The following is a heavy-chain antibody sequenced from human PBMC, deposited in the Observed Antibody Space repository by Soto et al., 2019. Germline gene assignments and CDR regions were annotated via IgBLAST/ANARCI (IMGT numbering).Heavy chain of an antibody. D-gene: IGHD2-15*01. V-gene: IGHV3-33*01. Sequence: GGSLRLSCAASGFTFSSYGTHWVRQAPGKGLEWVAVIWYDGSNKYYADSVKGRFTISRDNSKNTLYLQMNSLRAEDTAVYYCARGSVHCSGGSCYFDYWGQGTLVTVSS. CDR2: IWYDGSNK. CDR1: GFTFSSYG. CDR3: ARGSVHCSGGSCYFDY. J-gene: IGHJ4*02.